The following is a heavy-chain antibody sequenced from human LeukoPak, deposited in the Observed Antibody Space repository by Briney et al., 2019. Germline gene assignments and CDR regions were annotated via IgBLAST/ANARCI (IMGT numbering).Heavy chain of an antibody. CDR1: GFTFSSYW. CDR2: IKQDGSEK. D-gene: IGHD5-24*01. Sequence: PGGSLRLSCAASGFTFSSYWMSWVRQAPGKGLEWVANIKQDGSEKYYVDSVKGRFTISRDNAKNSLYLQMNSLRAEDTAVYYCARERDGYNSNWFDPWGQGTLVTVSS. CDR3: ARERDGYNSNWFDP. V-gene: IGHV3-7*01. J-gene: IGHJ5*02.